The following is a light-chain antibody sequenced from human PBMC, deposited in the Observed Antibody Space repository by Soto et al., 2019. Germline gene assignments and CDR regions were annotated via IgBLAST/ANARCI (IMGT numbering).Light chain of an antibody. V-gene: IGKV2-30*01. CDR3: MQGTYWPT. CDR1: QSLVKSDGNTY. J-gene: IGKJ5*01. CDR2: KVS. Sequence: DVVLTQSPLSLPVTLGQAASLSCRSSQSLVKSDGNTYLTWFQQRPGQSPRRLIYKVSNRDSGVPDRFSGSGSGTDSTLKISRVEAEDVGIYYCMQGTYWPTFGQGTRLEIK.